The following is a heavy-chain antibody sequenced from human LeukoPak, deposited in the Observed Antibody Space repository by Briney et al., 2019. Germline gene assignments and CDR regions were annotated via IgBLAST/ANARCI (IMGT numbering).Heavy chain of an antibody. J-gene: IGHJ4*02. CDR2: ISGSGGST. D-gene: IGHD6-19*01. V-gene: IGHV3-23*01. CDR3: ARHDDSGWYFYFDY. CDR1: GFTFSSYA. Sequence: HPGGSLRLSCAASGFTFSSYAMSWVRQAPGKGLEWVSAISGSGGSTYYADSVKGRFTISRDNSKNTLYLQMNSLRAEDTAVYYCARHDDSGWYFYFDYWGQGTLVTVSS.